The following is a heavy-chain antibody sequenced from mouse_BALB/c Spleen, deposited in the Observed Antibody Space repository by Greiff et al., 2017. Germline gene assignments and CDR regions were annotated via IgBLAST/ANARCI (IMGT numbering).Heavy chain of an antibody. CDR2: IYPGDGDT. J-gene: IGHJ3*01. V-gene: IGHV1-87*01. D-gene: IGHD3-3*01. CDR3: AREDGTTY. Sequence: QVQLKQSGAELARPGASVKLSCKASGYTFTSYWMQWVKQRPGQGLEWIGAIYPGDGDTRYTQKFKGKATLTADKSSSTAYMQLSSLASEDSAVYYCAREDGTTYWGQGTLVTVSA. CDR1: GYTFTSYW.